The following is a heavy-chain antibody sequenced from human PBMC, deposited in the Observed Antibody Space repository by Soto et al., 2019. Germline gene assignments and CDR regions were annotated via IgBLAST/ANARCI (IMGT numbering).Heavy chain of an antibody. CDR2: ISSSSSTI. J-gene: IGHJ4*02. Sequence: GGSLRLSCAASGFTFSSYSMNWVRQAPGKGLEWVSYISSSSSTIYYADSVKGRFTISRDNAKNSLYLQMNSLRAEDTAVYYCAIVASGFGELLTKKDESRSYWGQGTLVTVSS. D-gene: IGHD3-10*01. V-gene: IGHV3-48*01. CDR3: AIVASGFGELLTKKDESRSY. CDR1: GFTFSSYS.